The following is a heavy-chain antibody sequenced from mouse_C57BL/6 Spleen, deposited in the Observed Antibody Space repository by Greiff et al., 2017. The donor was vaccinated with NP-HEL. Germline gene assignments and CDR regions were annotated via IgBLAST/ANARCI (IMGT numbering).Heavy chain of an antibody. CDR2: IDPSDSYT. CDR1: GYTFTSYW. J-gene: IGHJ1*03. Sequence: VQLQQSGAELVKPGASVKLSCKASGYTFTSYWMQWVKQRPGQGLEWIGEIDPSDSYTNYNQKFKGKATLTVDTSSSTAYMQLSSLTSEDSAVYYCARSTMVTTSDWYCDVWGTGTTVTVSS. D-gene: IGHD2-2*01. CDR3: ARSTMVTTSDWYCDV. V-gene: IGHV1-50*01.